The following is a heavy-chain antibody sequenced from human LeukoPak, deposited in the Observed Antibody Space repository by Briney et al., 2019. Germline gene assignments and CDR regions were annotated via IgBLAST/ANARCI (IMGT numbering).Heavy chain of an antibody. V-gene: IGHV1-24*01. J-gene: IGHJ5*02. D-gene: IGHD3-22*01. Sequence: WASVKVPCKVSGYTLTELSMHWVRQAPGKGLEWMGGFDPEDGETIYAQKFQGRVTMTEDTSTDTAYMELSSLRSEDTAVYYCATDTRADYYDSSGYSSSWGQGTLVTVSS. CDR2: FDPEDGET. CDR1: GYTLTELS. CDR3: ATDTRADYYDSSGYSSS.